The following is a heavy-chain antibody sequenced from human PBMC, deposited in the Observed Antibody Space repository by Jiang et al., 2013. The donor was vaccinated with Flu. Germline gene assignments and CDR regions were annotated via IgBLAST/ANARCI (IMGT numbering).Heavy chain of an antibody. D-gene: IGHD2-2*01. V-gene: IGHV4-31*02. CDR3: ARQLSRYFDY. CDR2: IYYSGST. Sequence: WSWIRQHPGKGLEWIGYIYYSGSTYYNPSLKSRVTISVDTSKNQFSLKLSSVTAADTAVYYCARQLSRYFDYWGQGTLVTVSS. J-gene: IGHJ4*02.